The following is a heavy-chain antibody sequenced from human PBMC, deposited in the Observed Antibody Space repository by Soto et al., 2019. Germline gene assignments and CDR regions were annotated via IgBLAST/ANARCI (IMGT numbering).Heavy chain of an antibody. J-gene: IGHJ6*03. CDR1: GFTFSSYA. CDR2: ISGSGGST. CDR3: AKPPVVVANNYYYYMDV. D-gene: IGHD2-15*01. V-gene: IGHV3-23*01. Sequence: PGGSLRLSCAASGFTFSSYAMSWVRQAPGKGLEWVSAISGSGGSTYYADSVKGRFTISRDNSKNTLYLQMNSLRAEDTAVYYCAKPPVVVANNYYYYMDVWGKGTTVTVSS.